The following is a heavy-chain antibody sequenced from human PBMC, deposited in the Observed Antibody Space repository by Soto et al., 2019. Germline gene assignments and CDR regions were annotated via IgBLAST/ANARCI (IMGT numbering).Heavy chain of an antibody. Sequence: PSETLSLTCSVSGTSVSNYCWSWIRQPDGKGLEHIGRIYTSGSTSYNPSLKSRVTMSMDTSQTQIYLNLTSVTAADTAVYYCARGGIQLSYAFDYWGQGILVTVSS. V-gene: IGHV4-4*07. D-gene: IGHD3-10*01. CDR2: IYTSGST. CDR3: ARGGIQLSYAFDY. J-gene: IGHJ4*02. CDR1: GTSVSNYC.